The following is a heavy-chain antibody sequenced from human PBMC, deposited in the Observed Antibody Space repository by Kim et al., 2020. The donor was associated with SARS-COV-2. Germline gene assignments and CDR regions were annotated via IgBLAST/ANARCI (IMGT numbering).Heavy chain of an antibody. J-gene: IGHJ6*03. CDR1: GFTFSSYW. CDR2: INSDGSST. V-gene: IGHV3-74*01. CDR3: ARAQFHDYGDRLTKYYYYYMDV. Sequence: GGSLRLSCAASGFTFSSYWMHWVRQAPGKGLVWVSRINSDGSSTSYADSVKGRFTISRDNAKNTLYLQMNSLRAEDTAVYYCARAQFHDYGDRLTKYYYYYMDVWGKGTTVTVSS. D-gene: IGHD4-17*01.